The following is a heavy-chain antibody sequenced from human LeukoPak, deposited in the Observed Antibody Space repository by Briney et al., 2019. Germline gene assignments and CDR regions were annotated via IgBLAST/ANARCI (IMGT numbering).Heavy chain of an antibody. Sequence: GGSLRLSCAASGFTFSGSAMHWVRQAPGKGLEWVSAISGSGGSTYYADSVKGRFTISRDNSKNTLYLQMNSLRAEDTAVYYCAKDLVITYYYDSSGYSFDYWGQGTLVTVSS. CDR2: ISGSGGST. CDR1: GFTFSGSA. V-gene: IGHV3-23*01. D-gene: IGHD3-22*01. J-gene: IGHJ4*02. CDR3: AKDLVITYYYDSSGYSFDY.